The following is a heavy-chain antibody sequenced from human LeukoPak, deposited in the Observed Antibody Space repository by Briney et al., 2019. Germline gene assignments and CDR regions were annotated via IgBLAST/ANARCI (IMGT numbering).Heavy chain of an antibody. J-gene: IGHJ3*02. CDR3: ARAAPGIAAAGNAFDI. V-gene: IGHV1-18*01. CDR1: GYTFTSYG. CDR2: ISAYNGNT. Sequence: ASVKVSCKASGYTFTSYGISWVRQAPGQGLEWMGWISAYNGNTNYAQELQGRVTMTTDTSTSTAYMELRSLRSDDTAVYYCARAAPGIAAAGNAFDIWGQGTMVTVSS. D-gene: IGHD6-13*01.